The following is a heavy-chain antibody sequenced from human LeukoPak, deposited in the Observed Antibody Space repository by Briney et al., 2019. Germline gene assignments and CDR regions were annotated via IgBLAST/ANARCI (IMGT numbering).Heavy chain of an antibody. V-gene: IGHV3-23*01. CDR3: AKDRDYGDYYYYGMDV. CDR2: ISGSGGST. Sequence: PGGSLRLSCAASGFTFSSYAMSWVRQAPGKGLEWVSAISGSGGSTYYADSVKGRFTISRDNSKNTLYLQMNSLRAEDTALYYCAKDRDYGDYYYYGMDVWGKGTTVTVSS. D-gene: IGHD4-17*01. J-gene: IGHJ6*04. CDR1: GFTFSSYA.